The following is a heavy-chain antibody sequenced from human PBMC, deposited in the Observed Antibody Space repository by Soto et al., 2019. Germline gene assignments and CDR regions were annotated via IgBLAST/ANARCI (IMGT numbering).Heavy chain of an antibody. CDR3: ARDSRHWFGELSWYYYGMDV. CDR1: GGSISSYY. CDR2: IYYSGST. Sequence: FETQSLPCTVFGGSISSYYWRWIRQPPGKGLAWIGYIYYSGSTNYNPALKSRVTISVDTSKNQFSLKLSSVTAADTAVYYCARDSRHWFGELSWYYYGMDVWGKGTTVTVSS. D-gene: IGHD3-10*01. V-gene: IGHV4-59*01. J-gene: IGHJ6*04.